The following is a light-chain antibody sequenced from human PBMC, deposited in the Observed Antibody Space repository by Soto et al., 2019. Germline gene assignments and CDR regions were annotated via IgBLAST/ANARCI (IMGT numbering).Light chain of an antibody. J-gene: IGLJ1*01. CDR2: TDS. V-gene: IGLV3-25*02. CDR1: ALSNQY. Sequence: SYELTQPPSVSVSPGQTARITCSGDALSNQYAYWYQQKPGQAPVLVIFTDSKRPSGIPERFSGSRSGTTVTLIISGVQAEDEADYYCQSADSSGTYVFGPGTKLTVL. CDR3: QSADSSGTYV.